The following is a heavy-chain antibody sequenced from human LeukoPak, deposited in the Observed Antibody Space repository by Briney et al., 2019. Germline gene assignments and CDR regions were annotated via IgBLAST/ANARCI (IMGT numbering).Heavy chain of an antibody. V-gene: IGHV1-24*01. CDR3: ATDRLEIYALHI. CDR2: FEPEEGEHGET. CDR1: GYSLSDLS. D-gene: IGHD1-1*01. J-gene: IGHJ3*02. Sequence: ASVKVSCRVSGYSLSDLSIHWMRHVPGKGLEWMGGFEPEEGEHGETIYAQKFEGRLTLTEDTATDTAYMELVSLTSADTAVYYCATDRLEIYALHIWGQGTVVTVSS.